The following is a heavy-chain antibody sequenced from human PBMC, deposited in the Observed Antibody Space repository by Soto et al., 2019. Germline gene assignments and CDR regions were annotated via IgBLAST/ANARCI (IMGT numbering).Heavy chain of an antibody. CDR3: ARGPGNRGIDI. V-gene: IGHV4-4*02. J-gene: IGHJ3*02. Sequence: SETLSLTCAVSGGSISSSNWWSWVRQPPGKGLEWIGEIHHTGSTNYNPSLKSRVTTSVDKSKNQFSLKLRSVTAADTAVYYCARGPGNRGIDIWGQGKMVTVSS. CDR1: GGSISSSNW. D-gene: IGHD1-20*01. CDR2: IHHTGST.